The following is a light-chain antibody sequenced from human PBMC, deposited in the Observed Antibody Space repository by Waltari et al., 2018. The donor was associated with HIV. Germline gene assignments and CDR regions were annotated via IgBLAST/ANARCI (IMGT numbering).Light chain of an antibody. V-gene: IGKV3-15*01. CDR2: GAS. J-gene: IGKJ2*01. Sequence: EIVMTQSPAILSVSPGERATLSCRASQSVSSNVAWYQQTPGQAPRLFIYGASTRATGIPARFSGSGSGTEFTLTISSLQSEDFAVYYCQQYNNWPPYTFGQGTKLEIK. CDR1: QSVSSN. CDR3: QQYNNWPPYT.